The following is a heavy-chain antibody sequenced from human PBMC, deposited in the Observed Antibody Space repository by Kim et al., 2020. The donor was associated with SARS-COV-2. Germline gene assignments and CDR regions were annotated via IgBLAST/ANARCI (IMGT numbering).Heavy chain of an antibody. V-gene: IGHV3-33*01. Sequence: GGSLRLSCAASGFTFSSYGMHWVRQAPGKGLEWVAVIWYDGSNKYYADSVKGLFTISRDNSKNTLYLQMNSLRAEVTAVYYCARQGCPTQSCGILTGYYYYGMDVWGQGTTVTVSS. CDR3: ARQGCPTQSCGILTGYYYYGMDV. D-gene: IGHD3-9*01. CDR1: GFTFSSYG. J-gene: IGHJ6*02. CDR2: IWYDGSNK.